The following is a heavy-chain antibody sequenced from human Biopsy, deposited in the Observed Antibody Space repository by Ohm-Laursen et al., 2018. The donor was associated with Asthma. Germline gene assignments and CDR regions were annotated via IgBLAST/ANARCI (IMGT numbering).Heavy chain of an antibody. D-gene: IGHD3-22*01. J-gene: IGHJ4*02. CDR3: AKVRSDWVITESFDY. CDR1: GFKFDEYT. CDR2: ISWNSATR. Sequence: SLRLSCAASGFKFDEYTMHWVRQAPGKGLERVSGISWNSATRGYADSVEGRFTISRDNAKNSVFLHMDSLRPEDTAFYYCAKVRSDWVITESFDYWGQGVLVTVSS. V-gene: IGHV3-9*01.